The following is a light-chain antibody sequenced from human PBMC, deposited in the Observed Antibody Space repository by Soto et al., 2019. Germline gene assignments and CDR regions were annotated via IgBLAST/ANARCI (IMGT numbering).Light chain of an antibody. CDR1: QSVSSN. CDR2: GAS. J-gene: IGKJ4*01. CDR3: QQYNNWPPLT. Sequence: EVVMTQCPATLSVSAGERATLSCRVSQSVSSNLAWYQQKPGQAPRLLIYGASTRATGIPARFSGSGSGTEFTLTISSLQSEDFAVYYCQQYNNWPPLTFGGGTKVDI. V-gene: IGKV3-15*01.